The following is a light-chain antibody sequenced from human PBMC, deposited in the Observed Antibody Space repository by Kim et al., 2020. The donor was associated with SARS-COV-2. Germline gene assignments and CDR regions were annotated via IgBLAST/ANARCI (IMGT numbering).Light chain of an antibody. Sequence: VALGQTVRITCQGDSLRSYYASWYQQKPGQAPVLVIYGKNNRPSGIPDRFSGSSSGNTASLTITGAQAEDEADYYCNSRDSSGNHVFGTGTKVTVL. CDR2: GKN. CDR1: SLRSYY. CDR3: NSRDSSGNHV. J-gene: IGLJ1*01. V-gene: IGLV3-19*01.